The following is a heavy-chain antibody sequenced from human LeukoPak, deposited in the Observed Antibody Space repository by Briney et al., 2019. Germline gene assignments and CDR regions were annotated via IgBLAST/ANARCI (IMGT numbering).Heavy chain of an antibody. Sequence: GGSLRLSCVASGFTFSSCGMHWVRQAPGKGLEWVAVISNDGSTEYYAESVKGRFTISRDNSRNTVYLQMNSLSAEETAVYYCAKEGSGSLRSFDYWGQGTLVTVSS. J-gene: IGHJ4*02. V-gene: IGHV3-30*18. CDR3: AKEGSGSLRSFDY. CDR1: GFTFSSCG. D-gene: IGHD3-10*01. CDR2: ISNDGSTE.